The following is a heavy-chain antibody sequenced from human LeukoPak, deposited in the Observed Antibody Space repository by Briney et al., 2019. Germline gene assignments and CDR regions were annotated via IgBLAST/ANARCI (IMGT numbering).Heavy chain of an antibody. CDR1: GGAISSGSYD. J-gene: IGHJ6*03. V-gene: IGHV4-61*02. D-gene: IGHD3-22*01. CDR3: VSSGYNPRFYYYYLDV. CDR2: IYISGST. Sequence: SETLSLTCTVSGGAISSGSYDWGWLRQPAGKGLEWIGRIYISGSTNYNPSLRSRATISIDTSSNEFSLKLSSVTAADTAVYYCVSSGYNPRFYYYYLDVWGKGITVTISS.